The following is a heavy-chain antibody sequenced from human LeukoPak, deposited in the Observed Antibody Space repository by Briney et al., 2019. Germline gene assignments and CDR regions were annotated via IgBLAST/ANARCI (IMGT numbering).Heavy chain of an antibody. J-gene: IGHJ4*02. CDR2: ISAYNGNT. CDR1: GYTFTSYG. D-gene: IGHD4-17*01. CDR3: AGSGYGDYEAAY. V-gene: IGHV1-18*01. Sequence: ASVKVSCKASGYTFTSYGISWVRQAPGQGLEWMGWISAYNGNTNYAQKLQGRVTMTTDTSTSTTYMELRSLRSDDTAVYYCAGSGYGDYEAAYWGQGTLVTVSS.